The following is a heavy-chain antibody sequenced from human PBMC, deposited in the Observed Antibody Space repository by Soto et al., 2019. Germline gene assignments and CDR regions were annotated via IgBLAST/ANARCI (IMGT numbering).Heavy chain of an antibody. CDR2: ISSSTRTI. D-gene: IGHD3-16*01. CDR1: GFTFSSHS. CDR3: ARDDEMGYFDY. V-gene: IGHV3-48*01. Sequence: VGSLRLSCAASGFTFSSHSMNWVRRAPGEGLEWVSYISSSTRTIYYADSVKGRFTVSRDNAKNSLYLQMNSLRAEDTAVYYCARDDEMGYFDYWGQGTLVTVSS. J-gene: IGHJ4*02.